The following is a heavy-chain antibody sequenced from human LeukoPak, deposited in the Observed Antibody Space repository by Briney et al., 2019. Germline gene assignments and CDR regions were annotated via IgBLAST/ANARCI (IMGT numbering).Heavy chain of an antibody. CDR3: ARDFGSGWYGFDY. Sequence: ASVKVSCKVSGYTLTELSMHWVRQAPGQGLEWMGIINPSGGSTSYAQKFQGRVTMTRDMSTSTVYMELSSLRSEDTAVYYCARDFGSGWYGFDYWGQGTLVTVSS. J-gene: IGHJ4*02. V-gene: IGHV1-46*01. D-gene: IGHD6-19*01. CDR1: GYTLTELS. CDR2: INPSGGST.